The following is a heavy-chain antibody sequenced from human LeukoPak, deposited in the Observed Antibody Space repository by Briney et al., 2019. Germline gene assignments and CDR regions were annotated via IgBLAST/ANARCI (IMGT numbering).Heavy chain of an antibody. J-gene: IGHJ5*02. CDR2: ILGSGGST. CDR1: GFTFSSYA. V-gene: IGHV3-23*01. CDR3: AKVKYDYGDPVGWFDP. Sequence: SGGSLRLSCAASGFTFSSYAMAWVRQAPGKGPEWVSHILGSGGSTYYADSVKGRFTISRDNSKNTLYLKMNSLRPEDTAVYYCAKVKYDYGDPVGWFDPWGQGSLVTVSS. D-gene: IGHD4-17*01.